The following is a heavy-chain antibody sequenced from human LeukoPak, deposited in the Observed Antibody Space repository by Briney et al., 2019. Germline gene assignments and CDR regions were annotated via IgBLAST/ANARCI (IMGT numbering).Heavy chain of an antibody. V-gene: IGHV3-23*01. J-gene: IGHJ4*02. CDR2: ISDNGGST. CDR3: AKGAYYDL. CDR1: GFSFSSSG. D-gene: IGHD3-22*01. Sequence: GGSLRLSCAASGFSFSSSGMSWVRQAPGKGLEWVSTISDNGGSTYYPDSVKGRFTISRDNSKNTPYLQMNSLRAEDTAVYYCAKGAYYDLWGQGTLVTVSS.